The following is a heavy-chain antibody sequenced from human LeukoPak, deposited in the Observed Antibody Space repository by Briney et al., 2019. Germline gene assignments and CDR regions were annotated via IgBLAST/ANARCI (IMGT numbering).Heavy chain of an antibody. J-gene: IGHJ4*02. V-gene: IGHV3-21*01. CDR1: GFTFSSYS. CDR2: ISSSSCYI. CDR3: ARVGPDILAPVFELYFDY. D-gene: IGHD3-9*01. Sequence: GGSLRLSCAASGFTFSSYSMNWVRQAPGKGLGWVSSISSSSCYIYYADSVKGRFTISRDNAKNSLYLQMNSLRAEDTAVYYCARVGPDILAPVFELYFDYWGQGTLVTVSS.